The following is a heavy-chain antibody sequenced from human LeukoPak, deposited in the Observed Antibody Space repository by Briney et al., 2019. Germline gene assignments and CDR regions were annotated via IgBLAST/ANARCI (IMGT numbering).Heavy chain of an antibody. D-gene: IGHD2-2*01. CDR2: IYPGDSDT. CDR1: GYSFTSYW. Sequence: GESLKISCKGSGYSFTSYWIGWVRQMPGEGLEWMGIIYPGDSDTRYSPSFQGQVTISADKSISTAYLQWSSLKASDTAMYYCARHGGAVPAAIEFDYWGQGTLVTVSS. CDR3: ARHGGAVPAAIEFDY. V-gene: IGHV5-51*01. J-gene: IGHJ4*02.